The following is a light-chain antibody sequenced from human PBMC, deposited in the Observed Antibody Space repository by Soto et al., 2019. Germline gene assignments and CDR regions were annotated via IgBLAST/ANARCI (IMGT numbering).Light chain of an antibody. J-gene: IGKJ5*01. Sequence: DIQMTQSPSSLSASVGDRVTITCRASQSISSYLNWYQQKPGKAPKLLIYAASNLQSGVPSRFSGSGSGTDFTLTISSLQPEDCATYYCQQSYSTPITFGQGTRLEIK. CDR2: AAS. V-gene: IGKV1-39*01. CDR3: QQSYSTPIT. CDR1: QSISSY.